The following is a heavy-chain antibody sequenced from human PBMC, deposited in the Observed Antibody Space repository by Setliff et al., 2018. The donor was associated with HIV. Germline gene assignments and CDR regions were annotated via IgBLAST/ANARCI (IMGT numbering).Heavy chain of an antibody. CDR2: INPGGGNT. CDR3: ARLSIPAYYYMDV. V-gene: IGHV1-46*01. CDR1: GYTFTNFY. Sequence: ASVKVSCKASGYTFTNFYMHWVRQAPGQGPEWMGIINPGGGNTRYAQRFQGRVSMTRDTSTSTVYMELSSLRSEDTAVYYCARLSIPAYYYMDVWGKGTTVTVSS. J-gene: IGHJ6*03. D-gene: IGHD2-21*01.